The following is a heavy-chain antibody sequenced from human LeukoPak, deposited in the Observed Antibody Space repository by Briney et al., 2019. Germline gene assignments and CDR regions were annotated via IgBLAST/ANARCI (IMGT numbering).Heavy chain of an antibody. CDR1: GYSFTSYW. Sequence: GESLKISCKGSGYSFTSYWIGWVRQMPGKGLEWMGIIYPGDSDTRYSPSFQGQVTISADKSTSTAYLRWSSLKASDTAMYYCAICGSGNYYDEYFQHWGQGTLVTVSS. V-gene: IGHV5-51*01. D-gene: IGHD3-22*01. CDR3: AICGSGNYYDEYFQH. J-gene: IGHJ1*01. CDR2: IYPGDSDT.